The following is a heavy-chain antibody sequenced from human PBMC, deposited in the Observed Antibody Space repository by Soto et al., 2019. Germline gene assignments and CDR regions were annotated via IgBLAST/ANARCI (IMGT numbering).Heavy chain of an antibody. CDR1: GYSFSIYW. CDR3: ARQDGDGLFYFDY. CDR2: IYPVDSDT. Sequence: GESLKISCKGSGYSFSIYWIAWVRQMPGKGLEWMGVIYPVDSDTRYSPSFQGQVTISVDKSINTAYLQWSSLQASDTAIYYCARQDGDGLFYFDYWGQGTPVT. D-gene: IGHD4-17*01. J-gene: IGHJ4*02. V-gene: IGHV5-51*01.